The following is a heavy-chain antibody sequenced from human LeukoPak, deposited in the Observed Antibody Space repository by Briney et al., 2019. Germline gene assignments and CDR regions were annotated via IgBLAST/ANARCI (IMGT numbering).Heavy chain of an antibody. V-gene: IGHV1-2*02. J-gene: IGHJ3*02. CDR1: GGTFSSYA. CDR3: ARADYDSSGYNRRSAFDI. D-gene: IGHD3-22*01. CDR2: INPNSGGT. Sequence: ASVKVSCKASGGTFSSYAISWVRQAPGQGLEWMGWINPNSGGTNYAQKFQGRVTMTRDTSISTAYLELSRLRSDDTAVYYCARADYDSSGYNRRSAFDIWGQGTMVTVSS.